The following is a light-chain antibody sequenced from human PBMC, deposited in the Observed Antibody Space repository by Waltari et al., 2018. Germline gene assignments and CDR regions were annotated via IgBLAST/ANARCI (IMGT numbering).Light chain of an antibody. Sequence: EIVLTQSPGTLSMSPGEGVTLSCRASQSVSSTYIAWYQQRPGQAPRLLIYASSSRATGITDRFSGSGSATDFTLTISRLEPEDFAVYYCQQYDGSPHTFGQGTKVEMK. CDR3: QQYDGSPHT. J-gene: IGKJ1*01. V-gene: IGKV3-20*01. CDR1: QSVSSTY. CDR2: ASS.